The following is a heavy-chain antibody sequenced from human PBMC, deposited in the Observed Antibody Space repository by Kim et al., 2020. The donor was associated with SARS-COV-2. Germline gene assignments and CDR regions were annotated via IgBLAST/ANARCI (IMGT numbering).Heavy chain of an antibody. V-gene: IGHV3-64*01. CDR3: ARAVSSYYFDY. Sequence: YANSVKGRFTISRDNAKNTLYLQMGSLTAEDMAVDYCARAVSSYYFDYWGQGTLVTVSS. D-gene: IGHD6-6*01. J-gene: IGHJ4*02.